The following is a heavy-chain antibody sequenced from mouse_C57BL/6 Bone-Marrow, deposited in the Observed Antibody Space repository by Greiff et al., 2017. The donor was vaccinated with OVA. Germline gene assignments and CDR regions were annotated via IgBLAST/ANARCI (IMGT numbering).Heavy chain of an antibody. CDR2: IDPETGGT. Sequence: QVQLQQSGAELVRPGASVTLSCKASGYTFTDYEMHWVKQTPVHGLEWIGAIDPETGGTAYNQKFKGKAILTADKSSSTAYMELRSLTSEDSAVYYCTRKRSIYYGNYAGYWGQGTTLTVSS. V-gene: IGHV1-15*01. J-gene: IGHJ2*01. CDR1: GYTFTDYE. CDR3: TRKRSIYYGNYAGY. D-gene: IGHD2-1*01.